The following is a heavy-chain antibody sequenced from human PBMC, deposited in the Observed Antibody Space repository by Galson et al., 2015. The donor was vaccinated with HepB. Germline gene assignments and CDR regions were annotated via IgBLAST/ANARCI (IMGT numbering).Heavy chain of an antibody. CDR2: ISWNSGSI. J-gene: IGHJ3*02. D-gene: IGHD6-19*01. CDR1: GFTFDDYA. V-gene: IGHV3-9*01. CDR3: AKEGGDLYSSGWYGAFDI. Sequence: SLRLSCAASGFTFDDYAMHWVRQAPGKGLEWVSGISWNSGSIGYADSVKGRFTISRDNAKNSLYLQMNSLRAEDTALYYCAKEGGDLYSSGWYGAFDIWGQGTMVTVSS.